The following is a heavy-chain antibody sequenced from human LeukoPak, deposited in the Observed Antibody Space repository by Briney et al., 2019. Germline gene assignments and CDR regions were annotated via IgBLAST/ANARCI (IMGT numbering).Heavy chain of an antibody. D-gene: IGHD3-10*01. V-gene: IGHV4-4*07. CDR3: ARMRYGSGSYTYFDY. CDR2: VYTSGST. CDR1: GGSIRTFY. J-gene: IGHJ4*02. Sequence: SETLSLTCTVSGGSIRTFYWSWIRRPAGKGLEWIGRVYTSGSTNYNPSLKSRVTMSVNTSKNQFSLKLSSVTAADTAVYYCARMRYGSGSYTYFDYWGQGTLVTVPS.